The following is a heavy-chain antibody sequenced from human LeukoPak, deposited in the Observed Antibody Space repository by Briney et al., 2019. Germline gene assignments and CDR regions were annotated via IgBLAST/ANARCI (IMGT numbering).Heavy chain of an antibody. D-gene: IGHD6-19*01. Sequence: PGGSLRLSCAASGLTFSNYAMSWVRQAPGKGLEWVSAISGSGANTYYADSVKGRFTISRDNSKNTLYLQMNSLRAEDRAINYCAKGPLIEVAGTTWDYWGQGTLVTVSS. J-gene: IGHJ4*02. CDR1: GLTFSNYA. CDR3: AKGPLIEVAGTTWDY. CDR2: ISGSGANT. V-gene: IGHV3-23*01.